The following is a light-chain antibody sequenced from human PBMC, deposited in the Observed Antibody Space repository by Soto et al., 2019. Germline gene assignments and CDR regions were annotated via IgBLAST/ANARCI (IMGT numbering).Light chain of an antibody. J-gene: IGKJ1*01. Sequence: DIQMTQPPSSLSASVGDRVTITCRTSQHISDYLNWYQQKPGKAPSLLIYTASNLQTGVPSRFSGSGSGTHFTLPISSLQPEDFATYYCQQSYNTPRTFGQGTKVEIK. CDR1: QHISDY. CDR3: QQSYNTPRT. V-gene: IGKV1-39*01. CDR2: TAS.